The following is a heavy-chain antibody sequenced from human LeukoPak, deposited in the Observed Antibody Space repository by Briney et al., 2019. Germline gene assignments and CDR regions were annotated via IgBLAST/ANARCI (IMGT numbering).Heavy chain of an antibody. Sequence: PSETLSLNCAVYGGSFSGYYWSWIRQPPGKGLEWIGEINHSGSTNYNPSLKSRVTISVDTSKNQFSLKLSSVTAADTAVYYCASGSYLFDYWGQGTLVTVSS. D-gene: IGHD1-26*01. V-gene: IGHV4-34*01. CDR1: GGSFSGYY. CDR2: INHSGST. J-gene: IGHJ4*02. CDR3: ASGSYLFDY.